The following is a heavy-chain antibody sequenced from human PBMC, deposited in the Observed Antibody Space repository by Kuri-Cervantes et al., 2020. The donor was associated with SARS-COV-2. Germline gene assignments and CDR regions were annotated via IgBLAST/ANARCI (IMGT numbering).Heavy chain of an antibody. J-gene: IGHJ4*02. V-gene: IGHV3-11*01. CDR1: GFTFSDYY. CDR3: AKDIIAAAGMTIDY. CDR2: ISSSSSTI. Sequence: GESLKISCAASGFTFSDYYMSWIRQAPGKGLEWVSYISSSSSTIYYADSVKGRFTISRDNAKNSLYPQMNSLRAEDTALYYCAKDIIAAAGMTIDYWGQGTLVTVSS. D-gene: IGHD6-13*01.